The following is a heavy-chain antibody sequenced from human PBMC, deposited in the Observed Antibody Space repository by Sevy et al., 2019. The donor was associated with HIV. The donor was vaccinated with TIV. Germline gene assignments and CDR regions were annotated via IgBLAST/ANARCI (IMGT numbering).Heavy chain of an antibody. D-gene: IGHD3-10*01. CDR2: ISGSGGST. CDR3: AKDGDVLLWFGELSAYFDY. V-gene: IGHV3-23*01. CDR1: GFTFSSYW. J-gene: IGHJ4*02. Sequence: GGSLRLSCAASGFTFSSYWMSWVRQAPGKGLEWVSAISGSGGSTYYADSVKGRFTISRDNSKNTLYLQMNSLRAEDTAVYYCAKDGDVLLWFGELSAYFDYWGQGTLVTVSS.